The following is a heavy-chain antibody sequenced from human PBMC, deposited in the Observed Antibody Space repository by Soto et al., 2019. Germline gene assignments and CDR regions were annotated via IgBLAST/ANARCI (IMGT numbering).Heavy chain of an antibody. CDR2: VSGSGDST. D-gene: IGHD2-15*01. J-gene: IGHJ5*02. CDR1: GFTFSNYA. Sequence: GGSVRLSCAASGFTFSNYAISWVRQAPGKGLEWVSAVSGSGDSTYYADSVQGRFTISRDNSKNTLYLQMNSLRAEDTAVYYCAKEVAATEVWFDPWGQGTLVTVSS. V-gene: IGHV3-23*01. CDR3: AKEVAATEVWFDP.